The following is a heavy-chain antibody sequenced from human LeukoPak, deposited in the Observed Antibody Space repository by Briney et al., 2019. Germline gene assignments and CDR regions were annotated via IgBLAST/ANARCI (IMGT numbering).Heavy chain of an antibody. J-gene: IGHJ5*02. CDR2: IKQDGSEK. V-gene: IGHV3-7*01. D-gene: IGHD2-15*01. CDR1: GFTFSSYW. Sequence: GGSLRLSCAASGFTFSSYWMSWVRQAPEKGLEWVANIKQDGSEKYYVDSVKGRFTISRDNAKNSLYLQMNSLRAEDTAVYYCAIHDHYSSGSCVSWGQGTLVTVSS. CDR3: AIHDHYSSGSCVS.